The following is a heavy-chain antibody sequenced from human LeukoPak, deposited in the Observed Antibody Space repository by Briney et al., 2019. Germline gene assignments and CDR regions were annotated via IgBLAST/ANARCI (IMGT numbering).Heavy chain of an antibody. V-gene: IGHV3-23*01. Sequence: PGGSLRLSCAASGFTFSSYAMSWVRQAPGKGLEWVSAISGSGGSTYYADSVKGRFTISRDNSKNTLYLQMNSLRAEDTAVYYCAKDHAPYYYDSSGYYCYFDYWGQGTLVTVSS. CDR1: GFTFSSYA. D-gene: IGHD3-22*01. CDR3: AKDHAPYYYDSSGYYCYFDY. J-gene: IGHJ4*02. CDR2: ISGSGGST.